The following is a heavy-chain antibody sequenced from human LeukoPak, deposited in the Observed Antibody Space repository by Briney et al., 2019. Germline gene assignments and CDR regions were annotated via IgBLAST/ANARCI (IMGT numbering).Heavy chain of an antibody. CDR1: GYSFTSYW. Sequence: GEALKISCKGSGYSFTSYWIGWVRQMPGKGLEWMGIIYPGESDTIYSPSFQGQVTISADKSLSTAYLQWSSLKASDTAMYYCARLGFPAGYSSSWSDYWGQGTLVTVSS. V-gene: IGHV5-51*01. J-gene: IGHJ4*02. CDR3: ARLGFPAGYSSSWSDY. D-gene: IGHD6-13*01. CDR2: IYPGESDT.